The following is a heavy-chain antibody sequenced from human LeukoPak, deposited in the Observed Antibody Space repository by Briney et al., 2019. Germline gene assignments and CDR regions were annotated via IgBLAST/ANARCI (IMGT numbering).Heavy chain of an antibody. CDR1: GYTFNNYA. V-gene: IGHV7-4-1*02. Sequence: ASVKVSCKASGYTFNNYAMNWVRQAPGQGLEWMGWINTNTGNPTYAQGFTGRFVFSLDTSVSTAYLQISTLKAEDTAVYYCARGVYYGSGSYAFDIWGQGTMVTVSS. J-gene: IGHJ3*02. CDR3: ARGVYYGSGSYAFDI. CDR2: INTNTGNP. D-gene: IGHD3-10*01.